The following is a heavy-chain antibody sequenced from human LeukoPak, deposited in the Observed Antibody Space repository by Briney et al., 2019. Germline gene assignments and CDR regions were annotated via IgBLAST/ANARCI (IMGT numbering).Heavy chain of an antibody. D-gene: IGHD3-22*01. Sequence: SETLSLTCAVYGGSFSGYYWSWIRQPPGKGLEWIGEINRSGSTNYNPSLKSRVTISVDTSKNQFSLKLSSVTAADTAVYYCARRRTMITPNWFDPWGQGTLVTVSS. CDR3: ARRRTMITPNWFDP. J-gene: IGHJ5*02. CDR1: GGSFSGYY. CDR2: INRSGST. V-gene: IGHV4-34*01.